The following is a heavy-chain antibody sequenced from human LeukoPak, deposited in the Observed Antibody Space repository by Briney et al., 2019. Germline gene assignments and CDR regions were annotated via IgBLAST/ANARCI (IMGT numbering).Heavy chain of an antibody. V-gene: IGHV1-46*01. CDR1: GYTFTSYY. Sequence: GASVKVSCKASGYTFTSYYMHWVRQAPGQGLEWMGIINPSGGSTSYAQKFQGRVTMTRDTSTSTVYMELSSLRSEDTAVYYCARDLNDYGDHHAFDIWGQGTMVTVSS. CDR3: ARDLNDYGDHHAFDI. CDR2: INPSGGST. J-gene: IGHJ3*02. D-gene: IGHD4-17*01.